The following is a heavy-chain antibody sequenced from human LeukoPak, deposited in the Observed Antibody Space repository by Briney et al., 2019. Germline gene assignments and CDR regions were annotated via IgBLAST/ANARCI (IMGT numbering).Heavy chain of an antibody. CDR1: EAPLTTYP. CDR2: FFPIFGTA. J-gene: IGHJ5*02. Sequence: GASVKVSCRASEAPLTTYPITWVRRPPDQGLKWMGGFFPIFGTANYAQKFQGRVTITADESTSTAYMELSSLRSEDTAVYYCARGYYYGSGSYSPLFDPWGQGTLVTVSS. CDR3: ARGYYYGSGSYSPLFDP. D-gene: IGHD3-10*01. V-gene: IGHV1-69*01.